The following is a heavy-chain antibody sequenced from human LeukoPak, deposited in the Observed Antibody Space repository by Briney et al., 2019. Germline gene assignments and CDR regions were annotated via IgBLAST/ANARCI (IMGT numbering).Heavy chain of an antibody. J-gene: IGHJ4*02. CDR2: IGPTGSDR. CDR3: ATETNGRHYDY. D-gene: IGHD1-14*01. V-gene: IGHV3-21*06. CDR1: GLTFSTSG. Sequence: GRSLRLSXTASGLTFSTSGFNWVRQAPGEGLEWVASIGPTGSDRYHADSIKGRFTIPRDNANNFLYLQMNSLRAEDTAVYYCATETNGRHYDYWGQGTLLTVSS.